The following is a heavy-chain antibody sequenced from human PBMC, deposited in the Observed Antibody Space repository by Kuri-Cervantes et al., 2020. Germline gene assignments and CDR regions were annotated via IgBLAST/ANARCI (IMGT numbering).Heavy chain of an antibody. Sequence: ASVKVSCKASGYTFTSYGISWVRQAPGQGLEWMGWISAYNGNTNYAQKLQGRVTMTTDTSTSTAYMGLRSLRSDDTAVYYCARDGGLRFLEWSQSVDYYMDVWGKGTTVTVSS. D-gene: IGHD3-3*01. CDR3: ARDGGLRFLEWSQSVDYYMDV. J-gene: IGHJ6*03. CDR2: ISAYNGNT. CDR1: GYTFTSYG. V-gene: IGHV1-18*01.